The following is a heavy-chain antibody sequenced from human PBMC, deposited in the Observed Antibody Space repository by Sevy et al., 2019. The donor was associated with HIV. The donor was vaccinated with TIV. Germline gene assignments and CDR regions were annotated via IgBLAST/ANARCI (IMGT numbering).Heavy chain of an antibody. CDR3: TRGGGSITMVRGEDGMDV. CDR2: IRSKAYGGTT. Sequence: GFPRLSCTASGFTFGDYAMSWFRQAPGKGLEWVGFIRSKAYGGTTEYAASVKGRFTISRDDSKSIAYLQMNSRKTEDTAVYYCTRGGGSITMVRGEDGMDVWGQGTTVTVSS. V-gene: IGHV3-49*03. CDR1: GFTFGDYA. D-gene: IGHD3-10*01. J-gene: IGHJ6*02.